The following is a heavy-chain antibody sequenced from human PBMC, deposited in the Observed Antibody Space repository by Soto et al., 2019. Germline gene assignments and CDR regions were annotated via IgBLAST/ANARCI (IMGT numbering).Heavy chain of an antibody. V-gene: IGHV1-3*01. CDR1: GYTLTSYA. CDR2: INAGNGNT. Sequence: ASVKVSCKASGYTLTSYAMHWVLQALRERLECMGRINAGNGNTKYSKKFQGRVTITRDTAASTAYMELSSLRSEDTAVYYCARGSVGYYYYGMDVWGQGTTVTVSS. CDR3: ARGSVGYYYYGMDV. J-gene: IGHJ6*02.